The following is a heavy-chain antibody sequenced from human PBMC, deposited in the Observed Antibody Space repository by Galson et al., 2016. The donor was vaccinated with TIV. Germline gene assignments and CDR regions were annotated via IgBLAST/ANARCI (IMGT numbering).Heavy chain of an antibody. Sequence: SLRLSCAASGFVFSPYALHWVRQAPGKGLEWVALISVDGTNKYCADSVTGRFTVSRDNSRNALYLQMSSLRPDDTAVYYCASETTFYDGGASGTVGFWGQGTLVTVSS. J-gene: IGHJ4*02. V-gene: IGHV3-30*04. CDR2: ISVDGTNK. CDR3: ASETTFYDGGASGTVGF. CDR1: GFVFSPYA. D-gene: IGHD2/OR15-2a*01.